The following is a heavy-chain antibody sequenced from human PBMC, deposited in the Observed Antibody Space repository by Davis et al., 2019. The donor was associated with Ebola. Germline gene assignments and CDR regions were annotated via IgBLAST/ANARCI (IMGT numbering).Heavy chain of an antibody. D-gene: IGHD1-26*01. J-gene: IGHJ4*02. V-gene: IGHV1-69*04. Sequence: AASVKVSCKASGYTFTSYAISWVRQAPGQGLEWMGRIIPILGIPNYAQKFQGRVTITADKSTSTAYMELSSLRSEDTAVYYCARDAGAVGDYWGQGTLVTVSS. CDR2: IIPILGIP. CDR3: ARDAGAVGDY. CDR1: GYTFTSYA.